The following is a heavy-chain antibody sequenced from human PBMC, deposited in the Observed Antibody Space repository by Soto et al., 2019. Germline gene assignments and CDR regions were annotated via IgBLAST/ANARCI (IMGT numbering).Heavy chain of an antibody. CDR2: ILFSFCST. V-gene: IGHV3-43*01. J-gene: IGHJ6*02. D-gene: IGHD3-3*01. CDR1: FFPFDDYA. CDR3: AKDKFITIFGVDYYYYYGMDV. Sequence: GSLLLSFSSSFFPFDDYAMHFPPPSPFPPISFLSLILFSFCSTHSADSVKATFTISRDNSKNSLYLQMNSLRTEDNAWDYCAKDKFITIFGVDYYYYYGMDVWGQGTTVTVS.